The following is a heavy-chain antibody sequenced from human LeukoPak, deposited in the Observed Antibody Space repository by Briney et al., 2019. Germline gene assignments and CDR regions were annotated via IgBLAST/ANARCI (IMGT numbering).Heavy chain of an antibody. CDR3: AKDLSGAYFHYFDY. V-gene: IGHV3-23*01. CDR1: GFTFSSYA. Sequence: GASLRLSCAASGFTFSSYAMSWVRQAPGKGLEWVSAISGSGGSTYYADSVKGRFTISRDNSKNTLYLQMNSLRAEDTAVYYCAKDLSGAYFHYFDYWGQGTLVTVAS. CDR2: ISGSGGST. D-gene: IGHD2/OR15-2a*01. J-gene: IGHJ4*02.